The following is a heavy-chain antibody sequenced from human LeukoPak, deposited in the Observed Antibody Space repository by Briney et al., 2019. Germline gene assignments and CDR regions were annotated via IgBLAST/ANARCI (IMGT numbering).Heavy chain of an antibody. Sequence: SETLSLTCTVSGYSISSGYYWGWIRQPPGKGLEWIGSIYHSGSTYYNPSLKSRVTISVDTSKNQFSLKLSSVTAADTAVYYCAAYYYDSSGYYIDYWGQGTPVTVSS. D-gene: IGHD3-22*01. CDR1: GYSISSGYY. CDR3: AAYYYDSSGYYIDY. J-gene: IGHJ4*02. CDR2: IYHSGST. V-gene: IGHV4-38-2*02.